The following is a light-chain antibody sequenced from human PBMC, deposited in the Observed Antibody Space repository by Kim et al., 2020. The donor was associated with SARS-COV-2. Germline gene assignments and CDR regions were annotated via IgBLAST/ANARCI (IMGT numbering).Light chain of an antibody. J-gene: IGLJ2*01. V-gene: IGLV6-57*03. CDR1: RGGREDNY. CDR3: QSYNRSNVV. Sequence: GKPVTIPCTRGRGGREDNYVTWHRQRPGRVPTPVFFADDQRPSGVSDRFSGSIDNSSNSASLPIAGLKTEDEADYYCQSYNRSNVVFGRGTQLTVL. CDR2: ADD.